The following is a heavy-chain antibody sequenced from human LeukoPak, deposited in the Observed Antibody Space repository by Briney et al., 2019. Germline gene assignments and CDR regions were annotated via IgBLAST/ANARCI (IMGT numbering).Heavy chain of an antibody. CDR2: LNPDGSAK. Sequence: GGSLRLSCVASGFTFSTYWMYWVRQAPGEGLEWLAILNPDGSAKYYADSVKGRFTISRDNAKNSVYLQMTSLRVEDTAVYFCANKGGSEHHWGQGTLVTVSS. CDR1: GFTFSTYW. V-gene: IGHV3-7*01. D-gene: IGHD5-12*01. CDR3: ANKGGSEHH. J-gene: IGHJ4*02.